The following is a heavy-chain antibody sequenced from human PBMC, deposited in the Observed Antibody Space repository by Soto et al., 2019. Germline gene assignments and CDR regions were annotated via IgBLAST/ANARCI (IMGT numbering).Heavy chain of an antibody. CDR2: ISAYNGNT. J-gene: IGHJ4*01. Sequence: GASVKVSCKASGYTFTSYGISWVRQAPGQGLEWMGWISAYNGNTNYAQKLQGRVTMTTDTSTSTAYMELSSLTSEDTAVYYCTRDLNGGNPFDYWGQGTLVTVSS. CDR1: GYTFTSYG. CDR3: TRDLNGGNPFDY. D-gene: IGHD2-8*01. V-gene: IGHV1-18*01.